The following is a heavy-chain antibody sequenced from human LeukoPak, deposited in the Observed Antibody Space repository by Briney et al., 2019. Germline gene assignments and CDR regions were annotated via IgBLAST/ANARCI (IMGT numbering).Heavy chain of an antibody. CDR2: INPNSGGT. J-gene: IGHJ5*02. D-gene: IGHD3-16*01. V-gene: IGHV1-2*02. CDR3: ARDHWGSNPDFDP. Sequence: ASVKVSCKASGYTFTGYYMHWVRQAPGQGLEWMGWINPNSGGTNYAQKFQGRVTMTRDTSISTAYMELSRLRSDDTAVYYCARDHWGSNPDFDPWGQGTLVTVSS. CDR1: GYTFTGYY.